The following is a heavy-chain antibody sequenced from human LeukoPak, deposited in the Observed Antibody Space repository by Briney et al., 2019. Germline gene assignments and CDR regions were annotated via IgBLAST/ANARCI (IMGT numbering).Heavy chain of an antibody. D-gene: IGHD3-10*01. Sequence: PSETLSLTCSVSGGSISSYYWSWIRQPPGKGLEWIGYIYYSGSTNYNPSLRSRVTISVDTSKNQFSLKLSSVTAADTAVYYCARSGVGPPVTEPFDYRGQGTLVIVFS. V-gene: IGHV4-59*01. CDR1: GGSISSYY. CDR3: ARSGVGPPVTEPFDY. J-gene: IGHJ4*02. CDR2: IYYSGST.